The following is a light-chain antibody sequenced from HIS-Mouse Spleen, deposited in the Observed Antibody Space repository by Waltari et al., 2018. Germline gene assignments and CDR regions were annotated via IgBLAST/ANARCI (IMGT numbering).Light chain of an antibody. CDR3: QAWDSSYSV. CDR2: QDS. V-gene: IGLV3-1*01. J-gene: IGLJ2*01. Sequence: SYELTQPPSVPVSPGQTASITCPGDKLGDKYACWYQQKPGQSPVLVIYQDSKRPSGIPERFSGSNSGNTATLTISGTQAMDEADYYCQAWDSSYSVFGGGTKLTVL. CDR1: KLGDKY.